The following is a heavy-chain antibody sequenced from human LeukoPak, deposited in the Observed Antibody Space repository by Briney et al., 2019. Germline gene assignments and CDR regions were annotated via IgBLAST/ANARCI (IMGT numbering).Heavy chain of an antibody. J-gene: IGHJ4*02. CDR2: IFYTGST. Sequence: SETLSLTCTVSGVSISGNYWSWIRQPPGKGLEWIGYIFYTGSTNYNPSLQSRVTILLDTSKNQFSLKLSSVSAADTAVYYCARATTYYDILTGYYYFDYWGQGTLVTVSS. CDR1: GVSISGNY. CDR3: ARATTYYDILTGYYYFDY. V-gene: IGHV4-59*01. D-gene: IGHD3-9*01.